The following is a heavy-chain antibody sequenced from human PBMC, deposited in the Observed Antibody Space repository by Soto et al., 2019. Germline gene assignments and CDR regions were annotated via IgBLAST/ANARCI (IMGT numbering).Heavy chain of an antibody. CDR1: GYTFTTYY. CDR2: INPNGGST. Sequence: QVQLVQSGAEVKKPGASVKVSCKASGYTFTTYYIHWVRQAPGQGLEWMGIINPNGGSTSSAQKFQGRVTMTSDTSTSTVYMELSSLRSEDTAVYFCSRAPFASGSGWYDYWGQGTLVTVSS. D-gene: IGHD6-19*01. CDR3: SRAPFASGSGWYDY. J-gene: IGHJ4*02. V-gene: IGHV1-46*03.